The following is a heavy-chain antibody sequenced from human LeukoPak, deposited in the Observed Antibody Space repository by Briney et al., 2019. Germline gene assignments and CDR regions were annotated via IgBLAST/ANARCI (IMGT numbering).Heavy chain of an antibody. CDR1: GGSFSGYY. D-gene: IGHD3-16*01. CDR2: INHSGST. V-gene: IGHV4-34*01. J-gene: IGHJ6*03. Sequence: SETLSLTCAVYGGSFSGYYWSWIRQPPGKGLEWIGEINHSGSTNYNPSLKSRVTISVDTSKNQFSLKLSSVTATDTAVYYCARGFGALYYYYYYMDVWGKGTTVTVSS. CDR3: ARGFGALYYYYYYMDV.